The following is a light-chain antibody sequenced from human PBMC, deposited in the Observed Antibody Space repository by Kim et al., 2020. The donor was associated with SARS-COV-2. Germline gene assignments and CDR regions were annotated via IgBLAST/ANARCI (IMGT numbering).Light chain of an antibody. Sequence: PGERATLSCRASQSVSSSSLAWYQQKPGQAPRLLIYGASSRATGIPDRFSGSGSGTDFTLTISRLEPEDFAVYYCQQYGSSPPRTFGQGTKVDIK. CDR1: QSVSSSS. J-gene: IGKJ1*01. V-gene: IGKV3-20*01. CDR3: QQYGSSPPRT. CDR2: GAS.